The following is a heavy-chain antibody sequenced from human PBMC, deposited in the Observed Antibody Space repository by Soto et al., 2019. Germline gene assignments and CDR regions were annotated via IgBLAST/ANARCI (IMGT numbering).Heavy chain of an antibody. J-gene: IGHJ6*02. D-gene: IGHD2-21*02. Sequence: SETLSPTCTVSGGSISIYYWSWIRQPPGKGLEWIGYMYNTGSTIYNPSLKSRVTISVDTSKNQFSLKLNSVTAADTAVYYCARDLWGYCGADCYPLDVWGQGTTVTVS. CDR1: GGSISIYY. CDR2: MYNTGST. CDR3: ARDLWGYCGADCYPLDV. V-gene: IGHV4-59*01.